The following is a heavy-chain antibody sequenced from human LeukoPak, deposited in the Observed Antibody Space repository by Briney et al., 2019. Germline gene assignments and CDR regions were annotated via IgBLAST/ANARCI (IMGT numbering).Heavy chain of an antibody. J-gene: IGHJ5*02. CDR1: GYTFTGYY. V-gene: IGHV1-2*02. CDR2: INPNSGGT. D-gene: IGHD4-17*01. Sequence: GASVKVSCKASGYTFTGYYMHWVRQAPGQGLGWMGWINPNSGGTNYAQKFQGRVTMTRDTSISTAYMELSRLRSDDTAVYYCASDGPTVTTPGDWFDPWGQGTLVTVSS. CDR3: ASDGPTVTTPGDWFDP.